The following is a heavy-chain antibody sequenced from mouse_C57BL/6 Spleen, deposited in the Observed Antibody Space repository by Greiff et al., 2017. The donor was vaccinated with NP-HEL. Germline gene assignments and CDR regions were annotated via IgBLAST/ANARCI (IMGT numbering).Heavy chain of an antibody. CDR1: GYTFTDYN. CDR3: ARRGLWYGYYAMDY. J-gene: IGHJ4*01. V-gene: IGHV1-18*01. Sequence: EVQLQQSGPELVKPGASVKIPCKASGYTFTDYNMDWVKQSHGKSLEWIGDINPNNGGTIYNQKFKGKATLTVDKSSSTAYMELRSLTSEDTAVYYCARRGLWYGYYAMDYWGQGTSVTVSS. D-gene: IGHD2-1*01. CDR2: INPNNGGT.